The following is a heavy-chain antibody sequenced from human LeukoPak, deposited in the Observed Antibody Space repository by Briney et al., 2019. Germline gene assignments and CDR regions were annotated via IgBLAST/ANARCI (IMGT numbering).Heavy chain of an antibody. CDR1: GYAFTSYV. V-gene: IGHV1-18*01. Sequence: ASVKVSCEASGYAFTSYVISWVRQAPGQGLEWMGWISAYNGNTNYAQKLQGRVTMTTDTSTITAYIDLRSLRSYDTPVYYCARVPVLNRTSYSSYMDVWRKGTTVTVSS. CDR2: ISAYNGNT. CDR3: ARVPVLNRTSYSSYMDV. D-gene: IGHD1-14*01. J-gene: IGHJ6*03.